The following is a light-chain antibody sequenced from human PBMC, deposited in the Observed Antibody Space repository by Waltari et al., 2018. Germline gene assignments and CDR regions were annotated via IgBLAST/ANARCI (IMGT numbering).Light chain of an antibody. CDR3: SSYTTTSTLVL. CDR1: SSDIGDYDY. Sequence: QSALTQPASVSGSPGQSITISCTGTSSDIGDYDYVSWYQQYPGGPSKLMIYDVTYRPSGVSIRFSGSKSGSTASLTISGLQTEDEAFYYCSSYTTTSTLVLFGGGTKLTVL. CDR2: DVT. J-gene: IGLJ2*01. V-gene: IGLV2-14*03.